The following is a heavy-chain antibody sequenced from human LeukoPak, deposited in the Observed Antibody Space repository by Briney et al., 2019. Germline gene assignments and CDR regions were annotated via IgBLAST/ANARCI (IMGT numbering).Heavy chain of an antibody. CDR2: INNDGSST. V-gene: IGHV3-74*01. Sequence: SGGSLRLSCAASGFIFSDHWMHWVRQAPGKGLVSLSRINNDGSSTIYADSVKGRFTFSRDNAENTLFLEMSSLRVEDTAVYYCVRERNNFWSGHHSIFDSWGQGTLVTVSS. D-gene: IGHD3-3*01. CDR1: GFIFSDHW. J-gene: IGHJ4*02. CDR3: VRERNNFWSGHHSIFDS.